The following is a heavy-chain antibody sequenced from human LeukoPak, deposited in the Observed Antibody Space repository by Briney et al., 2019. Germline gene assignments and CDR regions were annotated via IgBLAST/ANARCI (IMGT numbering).Heavy chain of an antibody. D-gene: IGHD3-10*01. CDR2: IYYSGST. CDR1: GGSISSGGYS. Sequence: SETLSLTCTVSGGSISSGGYSWSWIRQPPGKGLEWIGYIYYSGSTYYNPSLKSRVTISVDTSKNQFSLKLSSVTAADTAVYYCAGMVRGVITRGFYWGQGTLVTVSS. CDR3: AGMVRGVITRGFY. J-gene: IGHJ4*02. V-gene: IGHV4-30-4*07.